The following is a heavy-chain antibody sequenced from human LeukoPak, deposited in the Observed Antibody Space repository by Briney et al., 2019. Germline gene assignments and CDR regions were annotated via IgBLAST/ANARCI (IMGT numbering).Heavy chain of an antibody. Sequence: GASVKVSCKASGYTFINNWMHWVRQAPGQGLEWMGLINPTGSSTLYAQKFQGRVTMTRDMSTSTDYMELGSLRSEDTAIYYCTRDNSVGDIAWWFDPWGQGTLVTVSS. V-gene: IGHV1-46*01. CDR3: TRDNSVGDIAWWFDP. J-gene: IGHJ5*02. CDR2: INPTGSST. D-gene: IGHD3-10*01. CDR1: GYTFINNW.